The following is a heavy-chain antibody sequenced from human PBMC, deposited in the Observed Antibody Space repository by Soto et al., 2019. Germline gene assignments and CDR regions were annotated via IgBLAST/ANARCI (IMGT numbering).Heavy chain of an antibody. CDR2: IYYSGST. Sequence: SETLSLTCVVSGGSLSSYYWSWIRQPPGKGLEWIGYIYYSGSTNYNPSLKSRVTISVDTSKNQFSLKLSSVTAEDTAVYYCATVDRAHIAVAAPIFDYWGQGTLVTVSS. CDR3: ATVDRAHIAVAAPIFDY. CDR1: GGSLSSYY. D-gene: IGHD6-19*01. J-gene: IGHJ4*02. V-gene: IGHV4-59*01.